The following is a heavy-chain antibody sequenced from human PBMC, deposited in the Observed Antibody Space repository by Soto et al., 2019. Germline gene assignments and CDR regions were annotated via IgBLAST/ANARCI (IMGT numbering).Heavy chain of an antibody. V-gene: IGHV4-61*01. CDR2: IYYSGST. D-gene: IGHD2-15*01. J-gene: IGHJ6*02. CDR3: ARWGPKGYCSGGSCVCGYYGMDV. CDR1: GGSVSSGSYY. Sequence: SETLSLTCTVSGGSVSSGSYYWSWIRQPPGKGLEWIGYIYYSGSTNYNPSLKSRVTISVDTSKNQFSLKLSSVTAADTAVYYCARWGPKGYCSGGSCVCGYYGMDVCGQGTTVTVSS.